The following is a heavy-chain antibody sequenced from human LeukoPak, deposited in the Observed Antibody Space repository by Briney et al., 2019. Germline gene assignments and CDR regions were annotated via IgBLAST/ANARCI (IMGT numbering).Heavy chain of an antibody. V-gene: IGHV3-30*02. D-gene: IGHD4-17*01. CDR1: GFTFRSFA. J-gene: IGHJ4*02. CDR2: IWYDGSKK. Sequence: AGGSLRLSCAASGFTFRSFAIHWVRQAPGKGLEWVAFIWYDGSKKYYADSVKGRFTISRDNSKNTLYLQMNSLRAEDTAVYYCAKFYDFGDSRGYFDYWGQGTLVTVSS. CDR3: AKFYDFGDSRGYFDY.